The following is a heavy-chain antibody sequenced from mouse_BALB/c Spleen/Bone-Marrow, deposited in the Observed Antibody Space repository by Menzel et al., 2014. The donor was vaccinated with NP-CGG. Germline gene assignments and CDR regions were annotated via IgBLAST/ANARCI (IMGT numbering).Heavy chain of an antibody. V-gene: IGHV4-1*02. Sequence: VQLQQSGGGLVQPGGSLKLSCAASGFDFSRYWMSRVRQAPGKGLEWIGEINPDSSTINYTPSLKDKFIISRDNTKNTLYLQMSKVRSEDTALYYCARLYYYGNFAYWGQGTTLTVSS. CDR3: ARLYYYGNFAY. J-gene: IGHJ2*01. D-gene: IGHD1-1*01. CDR1: GFDFSRYW. CDR2: INPDSSTI.